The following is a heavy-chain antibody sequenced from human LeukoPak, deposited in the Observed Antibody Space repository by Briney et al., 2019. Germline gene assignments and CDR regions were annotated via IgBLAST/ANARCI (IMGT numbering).Heavy chain of an antibody. J-gene: IGHJ4*02. D-gene: IGHD5-18*01. CDR3: ARTYSYGRFDF. CDR1: GSPFPYYY. V-gene: IGHV1-2*02. CDR2: IVPNGGGT. Sequence: ASVQGSCKASGSPFPYYYIHWVRPAPGQGLEWMGWIVPNGGGTNYARKFLGRVTMTRDTSISTAHMELSGLRSDDTAVYYCARTYSYGRFDFWGQGTLVTVSS.